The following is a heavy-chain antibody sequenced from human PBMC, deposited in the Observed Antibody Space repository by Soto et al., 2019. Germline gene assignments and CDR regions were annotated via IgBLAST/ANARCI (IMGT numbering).Heavy chain of an antibody. J-gene: IGHJ5*02. CDR2: INTYNGNT. V-gene: IGHV1-18*01. CDR3: ARGVGSGTYYNQYNWFDP. D-gene: IGHD3-10*01. Sequence: QVQLVQSGAEVKNPGASVKVSCKASGCTFTNYGISWVRQAPGQGLEWMGWINTYNGNTNHAQKLQGRVTMTTDTSTSTAYMELRSLRSDDKAVYYCARGVGSGTYYNQYNWFDPWGQGTLVTVSS. CDR1: GCTFTNYG.